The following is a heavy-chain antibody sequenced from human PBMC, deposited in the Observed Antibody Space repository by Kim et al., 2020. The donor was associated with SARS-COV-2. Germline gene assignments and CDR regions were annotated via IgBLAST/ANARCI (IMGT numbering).Heavy chain of an antibody. CDR1: GFTVSSNY. V-gene: IGHV3-53*01. Sequence: GGSLRLSCAASGFTVSSNYMSWVRQAPGKGLEWVSVIYSGGSTYYADSVKGRFTISRDNSKNTLYLQMNSLRAEDTAVYYCAKLDSSGYYYSDYWGQGTLVTVSS. J-gene: IGHJ4*02. CDR2: IYSGGST. D-gene: IGHD3-22*01. CDR3: AKLDSSGYYYSDY.